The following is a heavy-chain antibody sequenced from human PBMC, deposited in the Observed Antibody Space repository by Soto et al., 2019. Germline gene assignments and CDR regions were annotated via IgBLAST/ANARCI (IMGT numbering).Heavy chain of an antibody. CDR2: MNPNSGNT. CDR3: ATSSSYRIYCYMDV. D-gene: IGHD6-6*01. V-gene: IGHV1-8*01. J-gene: IGHJ6*03. CDR1: GYTFTSYD. Sequence: QVQLVQSGAEVKKHGASVKVSCKASGYTFTSYDINWVRQATGQGLEWMGWMNPNSGNTGYAQKFQGRVTMTRNTSISTAYMELSSLRSEDTAVYYCATSSSYRIYCYMDVWGKGTTVTVSS.